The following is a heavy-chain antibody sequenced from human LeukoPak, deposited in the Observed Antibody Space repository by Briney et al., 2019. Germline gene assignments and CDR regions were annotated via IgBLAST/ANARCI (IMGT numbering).Heavy chain of an antibody. CDR2: IYYTGST. D-gene: IGHD1-1*01. Sequence: SETLSLTCTVSGGSVSSYYWGWIRQPPGKGLEWIGYIYYTGSTNYNPSLKSRVTISVDTSKNHFSLTLSSVTATDTAVYYCARHNPRGSSNLDAFDIWGQGTMVSVSS. CDR1: GGSVSSYY. J-gene: IGHJ3*02. CDR3: ARHNPRGSSNLDAFDI. V-gene: IGHV4-59*08.